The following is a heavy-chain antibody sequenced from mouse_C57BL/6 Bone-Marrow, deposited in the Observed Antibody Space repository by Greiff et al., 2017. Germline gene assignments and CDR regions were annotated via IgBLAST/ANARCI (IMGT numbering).Heavy chain of an antibody. CDR3: ARYPGGYYFDD. V-gene: IGHV1-63*01. D-gene: IGHD1-1*02. CDR2: IYPGGGYT. Sequence: VQLQQSGAELVRPGTSVKMSCKASGYTFTNYWIGWAKQRPGHGLEWIGDIYPGGGYTNYNEKFKGKATLTADKSSSTAYMQFSSLTSEDSAIYYCARYPGGYYFDDWGQGTTLTVSS. J-gene: IGHJ2*01. CDR1: GYTFTNYW.